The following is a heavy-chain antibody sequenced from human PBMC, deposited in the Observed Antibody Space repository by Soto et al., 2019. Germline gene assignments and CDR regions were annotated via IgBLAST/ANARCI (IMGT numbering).Heavy chain of an antibody. D-gene: IGHD3-3*01. CDR2: IYPGDSDT. CDR3: ARAVGYSDASDFYSFAY. V-gene: IGHV5-51*01. J-gene: IGHJ4*02. CDR1: GYDFTHYW. Sequence: PGESLKISCRGSGYDFTHYWIAWVRQTPGKGLEWMGVIYPGDSDTKYSLSFQGQVTISVDRSIDTAYLQRSSLKASDTAVYYCARAVGYSDASDFYSFAYWGQGTPVTVSS.